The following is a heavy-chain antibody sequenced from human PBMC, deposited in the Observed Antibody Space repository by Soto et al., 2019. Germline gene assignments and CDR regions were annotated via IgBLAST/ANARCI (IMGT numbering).Heavy chain of an antibody. CDR3: ARAVAVPADFDY. D-gene: IGHD6-19*01. J-gene: IGHJ4*02. V-gene: IGHV1-3*05. CDR1: GYTFTGYA. Sequence: QVQVVQSGAEEKKPGASVKVSCTASGYTFTGYAMHWVRQAPGQSLEWMGWINAGNGNTKYSQRFQGRVTITRDTSASTAYMELSSLRSEDTAVYYCARAVAVPADFDYWGQGTLVTVSS. CDR2: INAGNGNT.